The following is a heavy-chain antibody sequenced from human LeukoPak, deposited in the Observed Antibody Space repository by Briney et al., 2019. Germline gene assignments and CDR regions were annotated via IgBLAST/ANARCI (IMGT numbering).Heavy chain of an antibody. CDR2: INHSGRT. Sequence: SETLSLTCAVYGGSFSGYYWGWIRQPPGKGLGWIGEINHSGRTNYNPSPKSRVTISVDTSKNQFSLKLSSVTAADTAVYYCARGKVAKGYYYYTGMDVWGKGTTVTVSS. CDR3: ARGKVAKGYYYYTGMDV. D-gene: IGHD5-12*01. CDR1: GGSFSGYY. J-gene: IGHJ6*04. V-gene: IGHV4-34*01.